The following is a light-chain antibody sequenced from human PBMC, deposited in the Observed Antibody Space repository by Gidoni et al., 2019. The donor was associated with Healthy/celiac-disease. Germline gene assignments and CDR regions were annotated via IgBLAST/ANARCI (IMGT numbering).Light chain of an antibody. V-gene: IGLV3-21*02. CDR1: NIGSKS. CDR3: QVWDSSSDHPV. Sequence: SYVLTQPPSVSVAPGQTARITCGGNNIGSKSVHWYQQKPGPAPVLVVYDDSDRPSGIPGRFSGSNSGNTATLTISRVEAGDEADYYCQVWDSSSDHPVFGGGTKLTVL. J-gene: IGLJ3*02. CDR2: DDS.